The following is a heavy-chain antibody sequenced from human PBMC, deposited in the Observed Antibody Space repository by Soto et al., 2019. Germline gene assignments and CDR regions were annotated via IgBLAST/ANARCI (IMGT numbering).Heavy chain of an antibody. J-gene: IGHJ4*02. CDR1: GFTFSSYW. Sequence: EVQLVESGGGLVQPGGSLRLSCAASGFTFSSYWMSWVRQAPGKGLEWVANIRQDGSDKYYVDSVKGRFTIARDNSKNSLYLQMNSLRAEDTAIYYCAGPHQWLGQRGDFDYWGQGTLVTVSS. D-gene: IGHD6-19*01. CDR3: AGPHQWLGQRGDFDY. V-gene: IGHV3-7*05. CDR2: IRQDGSDK.